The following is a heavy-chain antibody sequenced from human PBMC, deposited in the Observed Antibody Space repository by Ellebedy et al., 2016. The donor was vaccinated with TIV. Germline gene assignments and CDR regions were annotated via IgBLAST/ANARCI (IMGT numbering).Heavy chain of an antibody. CDR1: GFTFSNYA. V-gene: IGHV3-30*04. J-gene: IGHJ4*02. CDR3: ARRYFDL. CDR2: ITFGGSNK. D-gene: IGHD3-9*01. Sequence: GGSLRLXXVGSGFTFSNYAIHWVRQAPGKGLEWVAVITFGGSNKFYSDSVKGRFTISRDNAKNSLYLQMNSLRAEDTAIYYCARRYFDLWGQGSLVTVSS.